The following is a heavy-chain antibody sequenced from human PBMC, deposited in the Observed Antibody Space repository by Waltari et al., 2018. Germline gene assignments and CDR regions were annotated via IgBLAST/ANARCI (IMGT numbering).Heavy chain of an antibody. J-gene: IGHJ4*02. CDR3: ATDYYDSSGYYNPLDY. CDR2: FEPEDGET. CDR1: GYTLTELS. V-gene: IGHV1-24*01. D-gene: IGHD3-22*01. Sequence: QVQLVQSGAEVKKPGASVKVSCKVSGYTLTELSMHWVRQAPGKGLEWMGGFEPEDGETIYAQKFQGRVTMTEDTSTDTAYMELSSLRSEDTAVYYCATDYYDSSGYYNPLDYWGQGTLVTVSS.